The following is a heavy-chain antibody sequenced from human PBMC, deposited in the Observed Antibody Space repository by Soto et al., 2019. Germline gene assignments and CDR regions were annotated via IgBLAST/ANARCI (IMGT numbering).Heavy chain of an antibody. CDR3: ARDISDYYGSESTNFHY. Sequence: QVQLVQSGAEVKKPGSSVKVSCKASGGTFSSYAISWVRQAPGQGLEWIGGIIPIFGTANYAQKFQGRVTSTADESTSTAYMELSSLRSEDTAVYYYARDISDYYGSESTNFHYWGQGTLVTVSS. J-gene: IGHJ4*02. CDR2: IIPIFGTA. CDR1: GGTFSSYA. V-gene: IGHV1-69*01. D-gene: IGHD3-10*01.